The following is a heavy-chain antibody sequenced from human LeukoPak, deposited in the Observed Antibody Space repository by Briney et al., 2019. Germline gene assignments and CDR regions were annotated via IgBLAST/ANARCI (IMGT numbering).Heavy chain of an antibody. J-gene: IGHJ4*02. Sequence: GGSLRLSCAASGFTFSSYWMHWVRQAPGKGLVWVSRVNSDGSSTSYVDSVKGRFTISRDNAKNTLYLQMNSLRAEDTAVYYCARHRKARYYDSSGYRFDYWGQGTLVTVSS. CDR3: ARHRKARYYDSSGYRFDY. V-gene: IGHV3-74*01. CDR1: GFTFSSYW. D-gene: IGHD3-22*01. CDR2: VNSDGSST.